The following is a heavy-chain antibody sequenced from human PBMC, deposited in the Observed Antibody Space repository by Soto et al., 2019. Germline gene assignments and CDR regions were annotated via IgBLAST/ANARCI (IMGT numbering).Heavy chain of an antibody. V-gene: IGHV1-2*04. D-gene: IGHD4-17*01. J-gene: IGHJ4*01. Sequence: AASVKVSCKTSGYSFTDYKLHWVRQAPGQGLEWMGWVDPNGGGSNSAQKLQGSVTMTWDTSITTAYLDLTRLTTNDTATYFCATWVDYGDFEGFDFWG. CDR2: VDPNGGGS. CDR1: GYSFTDYK. CDR3: ATWVDYGDFEGFDF.